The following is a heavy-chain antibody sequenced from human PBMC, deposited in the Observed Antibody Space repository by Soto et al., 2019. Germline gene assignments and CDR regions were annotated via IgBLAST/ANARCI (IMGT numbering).Heavy chain of an antibody. D-gene: IGHD6-19*01. CDR2: ISANNGNT. J-gene: IGHJ5*02. CDR3: ARDWAVAGTNNWFDP. Sequence: ASVKVSCKASGGTFSSYAISWVRQAPGQGLEWMGWISANNGNTNYAQKLQGRVTMTTDTSTSTAYMELRSLRSDDTAVYYCARDWAVAGTNNWFDPWGQGTLVTVSS. CDR1: GGTFSSYA. V-gene: IGHV1-18*01.